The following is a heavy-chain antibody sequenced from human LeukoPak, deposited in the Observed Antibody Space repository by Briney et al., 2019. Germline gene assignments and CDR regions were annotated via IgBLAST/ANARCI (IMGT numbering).Heavy chain of an antibody. CDR1: GDTFTSYY. Sequence: GASVKVSCKASGDTFTSYYMHWVRQAPGQGLECMGIINPSGTSTSYAQKFQGRVTMTRDMSTSTVYMELSSLRSEDTAVYYCARVYYDILTGYYYWGQGTLVTVSS. CDR2: INPSGTST. D-gene: IGHD3-9*01. J-gene: IGHJ4*02. CDR3: ARVYYDILTGYYY. V-gene: IGHV1-46*01.